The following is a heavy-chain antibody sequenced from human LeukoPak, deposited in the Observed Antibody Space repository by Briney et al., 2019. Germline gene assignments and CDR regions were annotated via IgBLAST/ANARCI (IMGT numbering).Heavy chain of an antibody. J-gene: IGHJ3*02. V-gene: IGHV1-18*01. CDR2: ISAYNGNT. CDR3: ARERIDFWSGYRRNDAFDI. CDR1: GYTFTSYG. Sequence: GASVKVSCKASGYTFTSYGISWARQAPGQGLEWMGWISAYNGNTNYAQKLQGRVTMTTDTSTSTAYMELRSLRSDDTAVYYCARERIDFWSGYRRNDAFDIWGQGTMVTVSS. D-gene: IGHD3-3*01.